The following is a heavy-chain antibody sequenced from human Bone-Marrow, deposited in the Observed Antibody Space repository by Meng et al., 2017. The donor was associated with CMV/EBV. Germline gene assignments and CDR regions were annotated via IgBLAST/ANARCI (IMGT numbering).Heavy chain of an antibody. Sequence: LSCAASGFTLSDHYMSWIRQAPGKGLEWVSYISTSGSTIYYADSVKGRFTISRDNAKNSLYLQMNSLRAEDTAVYYCARDTYDSANYWGQGILVTVSS. CDR2: ISTSGSTI. D-gene: IGHD3-10*01. V-gene: IGHV3-11*04. CDR3: ARDTYDSANY. J-gene: IGHJ4*02. CDR1: GFTLSDHY.